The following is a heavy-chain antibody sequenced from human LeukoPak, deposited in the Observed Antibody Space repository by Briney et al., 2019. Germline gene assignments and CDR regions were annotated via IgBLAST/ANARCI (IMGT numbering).Heavy chain of an antibody. D-gene: IGHD2-2*01. Sequence: GGSLRLSCAASGFTFSSYALSWVRQAPGKGLEWVSAISGSGDTTFCADSVKGRFTISRDNSKNTLYPQTSSLRADDTAVYYCTRGYVTRGGSFDPWGQGTLVTVSS. CDR2: ISGSGDTT. J-gene: IGHJ5*02. V-gene: IGHV3-23*01. CDR1: GFTFSSYA. CDR3: TRGYVTRGGSFDP.